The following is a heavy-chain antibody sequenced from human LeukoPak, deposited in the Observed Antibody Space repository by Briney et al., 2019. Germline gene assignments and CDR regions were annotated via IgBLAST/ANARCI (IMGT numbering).Heavy chain of an antibody. CDR1: GYSFASYG. Sequence: GASVKVSCKASGYSFASYGISWVRQAPAQGVKWMGWVSGYDGRTNYAQNLKGRVTVTAETSTSTVYMELRSLRSDDTAIYYCARDYYNDYEDTFDIWGQGTMVTVSS. CDR3: ARDYYNDYEDTFDI. V-gene: IGHV1-18*01. CDR2: VSGYDGRT. J-gene: IGHJ3*02. D-gene: IGHD4-11*01.